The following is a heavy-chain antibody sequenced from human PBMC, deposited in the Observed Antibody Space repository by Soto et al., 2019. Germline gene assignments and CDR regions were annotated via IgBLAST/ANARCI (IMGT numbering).Heavy chain of an antibody. D-gene: IGHD3-22*01. CDR1: GGSISSYY. CDR2: IYYSGST. J-gene: IGHJ4*02. CDR3: ARDLINDSSGHGI. Sequence: QVQLQESGPGLVKPSETLSLTCTVSGGSISSYYWSWIRRPPGKGLEWIGSIYYSGSTNYNASLKRRATISVEKSKNQCSLKLSSVTAADTAVYYCARDLINDSSGHGIWGQGTLVTVSS. V-gene: IGHV4-59*01.